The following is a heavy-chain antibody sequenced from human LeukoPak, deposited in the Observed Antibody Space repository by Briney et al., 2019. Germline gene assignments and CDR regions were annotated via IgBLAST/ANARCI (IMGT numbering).Heavy chain of an antibody. CDR2: IFYSGST. V-gene: IGHV4-31*03. CDR3: ARVGSYAGSGYYSHNWFDP. Sequence: TLSLTCTVSGGSVSSGGYYWTWIRQHPGTGVEFIADIFYSGSTYYNPSLKSRVTISLDTSDNQFSLKLSSVTAADTAVYYCARVGSYAGSGYYSHNWFDPWGQGTLVTVSS. CDR1: GGSVSSGGYY. D-gene: IGHD3-22*01. J-gene: IGHJ5*02.